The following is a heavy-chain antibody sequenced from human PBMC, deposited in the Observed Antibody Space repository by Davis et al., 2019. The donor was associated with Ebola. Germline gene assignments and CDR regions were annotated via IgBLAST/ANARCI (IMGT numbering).Heavy chain of an antibody. CDR2: INHSGST. J-gene: IGHJ6*02. CDR3: ARAGYAYYYYGMDV. CDR1: GGSFSGYY. V-gene: IGHV4-34*01. Sequence: MPSETLSLTCAVYGGSFSGYYWSWIRQPPGKGLEWIGEINHSGSTNYNPSLKSRVTISLDTSKNQFSLKLSSVTAADTAVYYCARAGYAYYYYGMDVWGQGTTVTVSS. D-gene: IGHD1-1*01.